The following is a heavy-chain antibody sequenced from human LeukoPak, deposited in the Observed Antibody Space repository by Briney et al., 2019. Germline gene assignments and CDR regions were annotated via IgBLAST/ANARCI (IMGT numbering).Heavy chain of an antibody. CDR2: IWYDGSNK. V-gene: IGHV3-33*01. CDR1: GFTFSSYG. D-gene: IGHD6-19*01. Sequence: GRSLRLSCAASGFTFSSYGMHWVRQAPGKGLEWVAVIWYDGSNKYYADSVKGRFTISRDNAKNSLYLQMNSLRVDDTAVYYCTRAAAGSDYWGQRTLVTVSS. J-gene: IGHJ4*02. CDR3: TRAAAGSDY.